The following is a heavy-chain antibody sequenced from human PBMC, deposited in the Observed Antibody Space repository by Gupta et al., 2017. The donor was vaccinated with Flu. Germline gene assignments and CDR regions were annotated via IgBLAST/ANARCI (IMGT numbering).Heavy chain of an antibody. D-gene: IGHD2-15*01. CDR1: GFTFSNAW. CDR3: TTDLDCSGGSCTYYYYYGMDV. Sequence: EVQLVESGGGLVKPGGSLRLSCAASGFTFSNAWMSWVRQAPGKGLSGVGRIKSKTDGGTTDYAAPVKGRLTISKYDSKNTLYLQMNSLKTEDTAVYYCTTDLDCSGGSCTYYYYYGMDVWGQGTTVTVSS. CDR2: IKSKTDGGTT. V-gene: IGHV3-15*01. J-gene: IGHJ6*02.